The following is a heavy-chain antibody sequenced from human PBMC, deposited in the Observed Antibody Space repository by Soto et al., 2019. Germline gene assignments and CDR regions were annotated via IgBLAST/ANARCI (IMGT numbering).Heavy chain of an antibody. J-gene: IGHJ4*02. Sequence: QLQLQESGSGLVKPSQTLSLTCAVSGGSISSGGYSWSWIRQPPGKGLEWIGYIYHSGSTYYNPSLQSRVTISVDRSKNQFSLKLSSVTAADTAVYSCAREHCSGGSCYFDYWGQGTLVTVSS. CDR3: AREHCSGGSCYFDY. CDR1: GGSISSGGYS. V-gene: IGHV4-30-2*01. D-gene: IGHD2-15*01. CDR2: IYHSGST.